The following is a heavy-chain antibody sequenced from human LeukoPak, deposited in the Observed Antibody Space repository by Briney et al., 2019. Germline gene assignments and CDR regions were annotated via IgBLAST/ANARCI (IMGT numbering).Heavy chain of an antibody. V-gene: IGHV4-39*01. CDR2: ISYSGNT. CDR3: ARVFGDTSGWGLVY. D-gene: IGHD6-19*01. J-gene: IGHJ4*02. CDR1: GVSINSPGYH. Sequence: SGPGLVQPSETLSLTCTVSGVSINSPGYHWTWIRQPPGKRRVFSGSISYSGNTYYNSSLMSRLTISVDTYKNQFSLKLRSVTAGDTSTYYCARVFGDTSGWGLVYWGQGILVTVSS.